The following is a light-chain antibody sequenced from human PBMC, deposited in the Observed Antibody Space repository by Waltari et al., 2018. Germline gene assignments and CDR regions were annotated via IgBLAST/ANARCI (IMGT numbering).Light chain of an antibody. CDR3: QSYDSSLSGVV. V-gene: IGLV1-40*01. CDR1: SSHIGAGYD. J-gene: IGLJ2*01. Sequence: QSVLTQPPSVSGAPGQRVTLSCTGSSSHIGAGYDVHWYQQLPGTAPKLLINNNNNRPSGVPDRFSGSKSGTSASLAITGLQAEDEADYYCQSYDSSLSGVVFGGGTKLTVL. CDR2: NNN.